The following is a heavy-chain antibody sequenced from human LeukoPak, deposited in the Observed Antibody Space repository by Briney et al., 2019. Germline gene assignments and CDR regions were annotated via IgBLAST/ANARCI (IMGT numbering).Heavy chain of an antibody. CDR1: GGSISSYY. CDR2: IYHSGSV. J-gene: IGHJ5*01. Sequence: SETLSLTCTVSGGSISSYYWSWIRQPPGEGLEWIGHIYHSGSVNYSPSLQSRVTISLDTSKNQLFLKLSSVTAADTAMYYCARSGSWYSCFDSWGQGTLVTVSS. D-gene: IGHD2-15*01. V-gene: IGHV4-59*01. CDR3: ARSGSWYSCFDS.